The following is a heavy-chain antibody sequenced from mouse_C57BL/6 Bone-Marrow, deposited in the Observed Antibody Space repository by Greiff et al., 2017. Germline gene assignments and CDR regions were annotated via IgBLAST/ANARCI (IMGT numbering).Heavy chain of an antibody. Sequence: EVQLQQSGAELVRPGASVKLSCTASGFNIKDDYMHWVKQRPEQGLEWIGWIDPENGDTEYASKFQGKATITADTSSNTAYLQLSGLTSEDTAVYYCTSHYYGLDYWGQGTTLTVSS. CDR2: IDPENGDT. CDR3: TSHYYGLDY. D-gene: IGHD1-1*01. J-gene: IGHJ2*01. CDR1: GFNIKDDY. V-gene: IGHV14-4*01.